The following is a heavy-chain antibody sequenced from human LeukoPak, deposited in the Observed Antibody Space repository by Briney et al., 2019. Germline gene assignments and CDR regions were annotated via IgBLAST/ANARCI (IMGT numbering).Heavy chain of an antibody. V-gene: IGHV3-23*01. CDR3: ARDYTYCSGSRCYDRFDY. J-gene: IGHJ4*02. CDR2: ISGSGGST. Sequence: GGSLRLSCAASGFTFSSYAMSWVRQAPGKGLEWVSAISGSGGSTYYADSVKGRFTISRDNSKNTLYLQMNSLRAEDTAVYYCARDYTYCSGSRCYDRFDYWGQGIRVTVSS. CDR1: GFTFSSYA. D-gene: IGHD2-15*01.